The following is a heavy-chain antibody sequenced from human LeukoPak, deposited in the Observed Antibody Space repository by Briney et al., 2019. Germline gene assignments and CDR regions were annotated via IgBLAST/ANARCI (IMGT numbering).Heavy chain of an antibody. Sequence: GGSLRLSCAASGFTFSTYGMHWVRQAPGKGLEWVAVISYDGSNKYYADSVKGRFTISRDNSRNTLFLQMNSLRVEDTALYYCARAYGTNGYFQLPIDFWGQGTLVTVSS. CDR3: ARAYGTNGYFQLPIDF. CDR2: ISYDGSNK. CDR1: GFTFSTYG. D-gene: IGHD2-8*01. J-gene: IGHJ4*02. V-gene: IGHV3-30*03.